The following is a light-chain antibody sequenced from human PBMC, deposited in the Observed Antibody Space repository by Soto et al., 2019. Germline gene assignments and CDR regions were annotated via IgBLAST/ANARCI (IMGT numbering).Light chain of an antibody. J-gene: IGKJ1*01. CDR3: QQYNDYSMWT. CDR1: RAVKTY. CDR2: DAS. V-gene: IGKV1-5*01. Sequence: DIQMTQSPSTLSASVGDRVAITCRASRAVKTYLAWYQQKPGKAPKLLIYDASTLESEVPSRFGGSGSETDFTLTISSLQHDDFATYYCQQYNDYSMWTFGQGTKVDLK.